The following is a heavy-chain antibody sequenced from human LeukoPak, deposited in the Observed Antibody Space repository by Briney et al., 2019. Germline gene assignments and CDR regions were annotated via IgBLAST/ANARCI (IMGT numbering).Heavy chain of an antibody. D-gene: IGHD3-10*01. V-gene: IGHV1-69*05. Sequence: PAASVKVSCKASGGTFSSYAISWVRQAPGQGLEWMGGIIPIFGTANYAQKFQGRVTITTDESTSTAYMELSSLRSEDTAVYYCARAEEDRSGSFCGGYWGQGTLITVSS. CDR3: ARAEEDRSGSFCGGY. J-gene: IGHJ4*02. CDR1: GGTFSSYA. CDR2: IIPIFGTA.